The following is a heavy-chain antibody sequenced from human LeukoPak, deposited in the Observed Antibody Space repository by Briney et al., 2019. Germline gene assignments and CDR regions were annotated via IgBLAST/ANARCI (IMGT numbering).Heavy chain of an antibody. CDR1: TDSIRSSAYY. D-gene: IGHD3-10*01. CDR3: ASEPYGSGSFLGAFDI. CDR2: IYYSGST. Sequence: SETLSLTCAVSTDSIRSSAYYWGWIRQPPGKGLEWIGSIYYSGSTYYNPSLKSRVTISIDTSKNQFSLKLSSVTAADTAVYYCASEPYGSGSFLGAFDIWGQGTMVTVSS. J-gene: IGHJ3*02. V-gene: IGHV4-39*01.